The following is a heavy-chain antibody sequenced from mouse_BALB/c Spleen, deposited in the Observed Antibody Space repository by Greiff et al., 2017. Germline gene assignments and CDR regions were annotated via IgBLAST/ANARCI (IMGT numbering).Heavy chain of an antibody. V-gene: IGHV5-17*02. Sequence: EVKLMESGGGLVQPGGSRKLSCAASGFTFSSFGMHWVRQAPEKGLEWVAYISSGSSTIYYADTVKGRFTISRDNPKNTLFLQMTSLRSEDTAMYYCASEAYYRYPFAYWGQGTLVTVSA. D-gene: IGHD2-14*01. J-gene: IGHJ3*01. CDR1: GFTFSSFG. CDR2: ISSGSSTI. CDR3: ASEAYYRYPFAY.